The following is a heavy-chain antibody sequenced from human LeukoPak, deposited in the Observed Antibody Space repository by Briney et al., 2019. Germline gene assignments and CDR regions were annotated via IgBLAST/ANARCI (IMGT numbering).Heavy chain of an antibody. D-gene: IGHD3-3*01. Sequence: GGSLRLSCAASTFTFTSYWMSWVRQAPGKGLEWVAKINKDGSEKYYVDSVKGRFTISRDNAKNSLYLQMNSLRAEDTAVYYCARDRTGNNDFWSGYTTFLDYWGQGTLVTVSS. V-gene: IGHV3-7*01. CDR1: TFTFTSYW. CDR2: INKDGSEK. J-gene: IGHJ4*02. CDR3: ARDRTGNNDFWSGYTTFLDY.